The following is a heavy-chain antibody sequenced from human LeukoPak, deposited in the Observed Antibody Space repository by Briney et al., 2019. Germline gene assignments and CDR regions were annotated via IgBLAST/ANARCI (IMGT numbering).Heavy chain of an antibody. J-gene: IGHJ4*02. CDR3: ARDKRWLRFCTPTAVAGTFDY. V-gene: IGHV3-30-3*01. D-gene: IGHD6-19*01. CDR1: GFTFSSYA. CDR2: ISYDGSNK. Sequence: GGSLRLSCAASGFTFSSYAMHWVRQAPGKGQEWVAVISYDGSNKYYADSVKGRFTISRDNSKNTLYLQMNSLRAEDTAVYYCARDKRWLRFCTPTAVAGTFDYWGQGTLVTVSS.